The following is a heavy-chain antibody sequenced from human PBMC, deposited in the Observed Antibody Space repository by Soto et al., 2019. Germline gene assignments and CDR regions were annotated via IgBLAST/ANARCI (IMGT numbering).Heavy chain of an antibody. V-gene: IGHV4-59*12. Sequence: SETLSLTCSVSGGSISTKYWNWFRQPPGKGLEWIGYIYHSGSTYYNPSLKSRVTISVDRSKNQFSLKLSSVTAADTAVYYCARGMTTVTTFDYWGQGTLVTVSS. CDR3: ARGMTTVTTFDY. J-gene: IGHJ4*02. D-gene: IGHD4-17*01. CDR2: IYHSGST. CDR1: GGSISTKY.